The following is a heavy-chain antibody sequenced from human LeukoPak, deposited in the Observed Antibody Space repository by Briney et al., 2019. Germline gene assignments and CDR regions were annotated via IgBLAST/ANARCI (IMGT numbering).Heavy chain of an antibody. CDR3: ARGFWSGYSVVSYYYGMDV. CDR2: INHSGST. CDR1: GGSFSGYY. Sequence: SETLSLTCAVYGGSFSGYYWSWIRQPPGKGLEWIGEINHSGSTNYNPSLKSRVTISVDTSKNQFSLKLSSVTAADTAVYYCARGFWSGYSVVSYYYGMDVWGQGTTVTVSS. D-gene: IGHD3-3*01. J-gene: IGHJ6*02. V-gene: IGHV4-34*01.